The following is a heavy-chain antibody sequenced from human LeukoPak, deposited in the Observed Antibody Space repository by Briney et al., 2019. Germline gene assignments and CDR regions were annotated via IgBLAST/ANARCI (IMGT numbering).Heavy chain of an antibody. CDR1: GGSISSSSYY. D-gene: IGHD3-3*01. Sequence: PLETLSLTCTVSGGSISSSSYYWGWIRQPPGKGLEWIGSIYYSGSTYYNPSLKSRVTISVDTSKNQFSLKLSSVTAADTAVYYCAKSYYDFWSGYGGGYYYYMDVWGKGTTVTVSS. V-gene: IGHV4-39*01. CDR2: IYYSGST. J-gene: IGHJ6*03. CDR3: AKSYYDFWSGYGGGYYYYMDV.